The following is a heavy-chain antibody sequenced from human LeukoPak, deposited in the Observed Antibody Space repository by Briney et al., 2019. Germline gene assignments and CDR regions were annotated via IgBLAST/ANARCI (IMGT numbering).Heavy chain of an antibody. D-gene: IGHD5-18*01. V-gene: IGHV3-74*01. J-gene: IGHJ6*02. CDR2: INSDGSIT. CDR3: ARDAVGTANAV. Sequence: GGSLRLSCAASGFTFSSYWMHWVRQAPGKGLVWVSHINSDGSITSYADSVKGRFTISRDNAKNTLYLQMNSLRAEDTAVYYCARDAVGTANAVWGQGTTVTVSS. CDR1: GFTFSSYW.